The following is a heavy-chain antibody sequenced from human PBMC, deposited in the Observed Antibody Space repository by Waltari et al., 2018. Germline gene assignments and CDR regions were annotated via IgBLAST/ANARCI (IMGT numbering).Heavy chain of an antibody. CDR3: ARDYGDYEGVP. CDR2: TRNKANSYTT. D-gene: IGHD4-17*01. CDR1: GFTFSDHY. J-gene: IGHJ5*02. V-gene: IGHV3-72*01. Sequence: EVQLVESGGGLVQPGGSLRLSCAASGFTFSDHYMDWVRQAPGKGLEWVGRTRNKANSYTTEYAASVKGRFTISRDDSKNSLYLQMNSLKTEDTAVYYCARDYGDYEGVPWGQGTLVTVSS.